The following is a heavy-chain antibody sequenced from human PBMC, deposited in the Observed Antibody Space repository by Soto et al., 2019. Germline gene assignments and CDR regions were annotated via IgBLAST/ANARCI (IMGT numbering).Heavy chain of an antibody. J-gene: IGHJ6*02. CDR3: AKDVGRFLKYYFNFGVDD. CDR2: ISYDGSNQ. V-gene: IGHV3-30*18. CDR1: GFTFSTYG. Sequence: QVQLVESGGGLVQPGRSLKLSCAASGFTFSTYGMHWVRQSPGKGLEWVAVISYDGSNQYYRDSVRDSFTISRDNSRNTVYLQSNSLREEDTAVYYCAKDVGRFLKYYFNFGVDDWGRGTTVTVS. D-gene: IGHD3-3*01.